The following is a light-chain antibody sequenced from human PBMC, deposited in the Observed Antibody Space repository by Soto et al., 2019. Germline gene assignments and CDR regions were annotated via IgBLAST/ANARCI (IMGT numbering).Light chain of an antibody. CDR1: QSVSSSY. CDR3: QHYGTSPYS. Sequence: EIVLTQSPGTLSLSPGERATLSCRASQSVSSSYLAWYQQKPGQAPRLLIYDASSRPTGIPDRFSGSGSGTEFTLTISRLEPEDSAVYYCQHYGTSPYSFGQGTKLEIK. CDR2: DAS. J-gene: IGKJ2*03. V-gene: IGKV3-20*01.